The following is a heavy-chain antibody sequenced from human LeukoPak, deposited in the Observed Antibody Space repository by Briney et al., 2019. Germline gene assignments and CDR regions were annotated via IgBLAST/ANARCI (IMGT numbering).Heavy chain of an antibody. D-gene: IGHD3-10*01. CDR1: GGSFSGYY. Sequence: SETLSLTCAVYGGSFSGYYWSWIRQPPGEGLEWIGEINHSGSTNYNPSLKSRVTISVDTSKNQFSLKLSSVTAADTAVYYCARENNVVRGPNDYWGQGTLVTVSS. V-gene: IGHV4-34*01. CDR3: ARENNVVRGPNDY. CDR2: INHSGST. J-gene: IGHJ4*02.